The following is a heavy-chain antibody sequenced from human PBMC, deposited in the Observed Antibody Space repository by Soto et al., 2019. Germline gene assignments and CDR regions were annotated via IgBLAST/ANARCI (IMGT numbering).Heavy chain of an antibody. J-gene: IGHJ4*02. Sequence: ASVKVSCKASGYTLTGYYMHRVRQAPGQGLEWMGRIIPLLDITNYAQKFQGRVTITADKSTSTAYMELNSLRSEDTAVYYCVRDSPIGSTYSGYDGIDYWGQGTLVTVSS. CDR2: IIPLLDIT. CDR1: GYTLTGYY. D-gene: IGHD5-12*01. CDR3: VRDSPIGSTYSGYDGIDY. V-gene: IGHV1-69*04.